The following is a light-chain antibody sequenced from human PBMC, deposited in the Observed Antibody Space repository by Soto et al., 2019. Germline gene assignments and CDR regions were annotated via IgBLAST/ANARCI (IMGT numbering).Light chain of an antibody. CDR2: GAS. V-gene: IGKV3-20*01. CDR1: QSVSSNS. Sequence: EIVLTQSPGTLSLSPGERATLSCRASQSVSSNSLAWYRQKPGQAARLLIYGASSRATGIPDRFSGSGSGTDFTLTITRLEPEDFAVYYCQQYGSSPITFGQGTRLEIK. CDR3: QQYGSSPIT. J-gene: IGKJ5*01.